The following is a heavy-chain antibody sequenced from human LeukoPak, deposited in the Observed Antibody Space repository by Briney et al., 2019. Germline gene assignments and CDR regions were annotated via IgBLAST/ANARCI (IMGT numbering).Heavy chain of an antibody. CDR1: GASISSYY. D-gene: IGHD4/OR15-4a*01. CDR3: ARMGAIAGASANPDY. Sequence: PSETLSLTCTVSGASISSYYWSWIRQPPGKGLEWIGYIYYSGRTKYNPSLKRRVTMSVDTSKNQLSLKVSSVTAADTAVYYCARMGAIAGASANPDYWGQGTLVTVSS. J-gene: IGHJ4*02. CDR2: IYYSGRT. V-gene: IGHV4-59*01.